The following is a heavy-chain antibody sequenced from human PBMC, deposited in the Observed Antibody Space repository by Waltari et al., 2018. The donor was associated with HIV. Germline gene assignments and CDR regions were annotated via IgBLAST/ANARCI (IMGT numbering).Heavy chain of an antibody. J-gene: IGHJ4*02. Sequence: EVSLVQSGGGLAPPGGSLRLSCTASGFSISANYMTWVRRAPGKGLMWVSGLYKCGSAFYADSVKGRYSISRENSKNTLYLQMNSLRPEDTAVYYCATPGGGSYYDHWGPGTLVTVSS. CDR1: GFSISANY. CDR3: ATPGGGSYYDH. V-gene: IGHV3-66*01. CDR2: LYKCGSA. D-gene: IGHD3-10*01.